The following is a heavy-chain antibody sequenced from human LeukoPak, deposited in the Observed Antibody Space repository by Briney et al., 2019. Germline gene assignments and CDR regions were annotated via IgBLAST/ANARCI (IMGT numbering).Heavy chain of an antibody. D-gene: IGHD4-11*01. Sequence: GGSLRPSCAASGFTFSSYSMNWVRQAPGKGLEWVSSISSSSSYIYYADSVKGRFTISRDNAKNSLYLQMNSLRAEDTAVYYCARDGRRGLQYLDAFDIWGQGTMVTVSS. V-gene: IGHV3-21*01. CDR3: ARDGRRGLQYLDAFDI. CDR2: ISSSSSYI. J-gene: IGHJ3*02. CDR1: GFTFSSYS.